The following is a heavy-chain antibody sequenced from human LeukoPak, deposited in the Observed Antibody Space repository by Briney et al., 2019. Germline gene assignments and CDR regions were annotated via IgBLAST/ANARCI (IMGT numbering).Heavy chain of an antibody. CDR2: VYTSGTT. D-gene: IGHD4-11*01. CDR1: GVSISSYC. J-gene: IGHJ4*02. Sequence: SETLSLTCSVSGVSISSYCWSWIRQPAGKGLEWIGRVYTSGTTNYNPSLKSRVTMSVDTSKNQFSLKLSSVTAADTAVYYCARGVLGGFAGDYSFDYWGQGTLVTVSS. CDR3: ARGVLGGFAGDYSFDY. V-gene: IGHV4-4*07.